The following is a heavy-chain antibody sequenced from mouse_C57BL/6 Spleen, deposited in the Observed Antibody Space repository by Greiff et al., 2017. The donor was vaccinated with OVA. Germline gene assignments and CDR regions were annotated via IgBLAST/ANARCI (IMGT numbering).Heavy chain of an antibody. D-gene: IGHD2-1*01. CDR2: IYPGSGNT. CDR3: ARESYGNYDWYFDV. V-gene: IGHV1-76*01. CDR1: GYTFTDYY. Sequence: QVQLQQPGAELVRPGASVKLSCKASGYTFTDYYINWVKQRPGQGLEWIARIYPGSGNTYYNEKFKGKATLTAEKSSSTAYMQLSSLTSEDSAVYFCARESYGNYDWYFDVWGTGTTVTVSS. J-gene: IGHJ1*03.